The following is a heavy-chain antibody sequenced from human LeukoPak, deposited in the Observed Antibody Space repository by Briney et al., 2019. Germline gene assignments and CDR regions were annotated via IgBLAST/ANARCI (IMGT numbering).Heavy chain of an antibody. CDR1: GIAFNSYS. J-gene: IGHJ4*02. Sequence: GGSLRLSCAASGIAFNSYSMNWVRQAPGKGLEWVSSISTSSDYIYYADSVKGRFTISRDNAENSVYLQMNSLRAEDTAVYYCASGHLKFDYWGQGTLVTVSS. D-gene: IGHD3-3*02. CDR3: ASGHLKFDY. V-gene: IGHV3-21*01. CDR2: ISTSSDYI.